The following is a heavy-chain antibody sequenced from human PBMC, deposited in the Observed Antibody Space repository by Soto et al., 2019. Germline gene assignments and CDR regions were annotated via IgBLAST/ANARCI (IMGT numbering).Heavy chain of an antibody. Sequence: GGSLRLSCAASGFTFSSYGMHWVRQAPGKGLEWVAVIWYDGSNKYYADSVKGRFTISRDNSKNTLYLQMNSLRAEDTAVYYCARESSSSNFDYWGQGTLVTVSS. CDR1: GFTFSSYG. V-gene: IGHV3-33*01. CDR2: IWYDGSNK. CDR3: ARESSSSNFDY. J-gene: IGHJ4*02. D-gene: IGHD6-6*01.